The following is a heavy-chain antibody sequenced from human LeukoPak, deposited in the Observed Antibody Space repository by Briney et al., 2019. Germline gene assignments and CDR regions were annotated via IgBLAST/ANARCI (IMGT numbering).Heavy chain of an antibody. Sequence: SETLSLTCTVSGDSISSYYWSWIRQPPGKGLEWIGYISYSGSTDYNLSFKSRVTISVETSKTQYSLKLSSVTAADTAVYYCARYYFDRSGFYLLDYWGQGTLVTVSS. CDR3: ARYYFDRSGFYLLDY. V-gene: IGHV4-59*08. CDR2: ISYSGST. D-gene: IGHD3-22*01. J-gene: IGHJ4*02. CDR1: GDSISSYY.